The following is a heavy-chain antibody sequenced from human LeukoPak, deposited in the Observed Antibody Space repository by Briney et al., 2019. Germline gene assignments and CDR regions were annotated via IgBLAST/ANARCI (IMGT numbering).Heavy chain of an antibody. J-gene: IGHJ4*02. D-gene: IGHD6-13*01. V-gene: IGHV3-20*04. CDR2: INWNGGST. CDR3: ARDRPGIAAAGTGLDY. CDR1: GFTFDDYG. Sequence: GGSLRLSCAASGFTFDDYGMSWVRQAPGKGLEWVSGINWNGGSTGYADSVKGRFTISRDNAKNSLYLQVNSLRAEDTALYYCARDRPGIAAAGTGLDYWGQGTLVTVSS.